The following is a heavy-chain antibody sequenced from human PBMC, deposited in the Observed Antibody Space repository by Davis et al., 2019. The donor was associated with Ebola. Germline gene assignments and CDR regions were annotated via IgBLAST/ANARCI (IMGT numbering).Heavy chain of an antibody. D-gene: IGHD3-16*01. V-gene: IGHV4-34*01. CDR1: GGSFSGYY. J-gene: IGHJ3*02. CDR2: INHSGST. CDR3: ARGALWGLDAFDI. Sequence: PSETLSLTCAVYGGSFSGYYWSWIRQPPGKGLEWIGEINHSGSTNYNPSLKSRVTISVDTSKNQFSLKLSSVTAADTAVYYCARGALWGLDAFDIWGQGTMVTVSS.